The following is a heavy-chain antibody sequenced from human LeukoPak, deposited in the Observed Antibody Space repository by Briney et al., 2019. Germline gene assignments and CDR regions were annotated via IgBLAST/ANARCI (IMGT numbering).Heavy chain of an antibody. D-gene: IGHD6-13*01. CDR3: ARPWYSSSWYDY. J-gene: IGHJ4*02. CDR1: GGSFSGYY. CDR2: INHSGST. Sequence: SETLSLTCAVYGGSFSGYYWSWIRQPPGKGLEWIGEINHSGSTNYNPSLKSRVTISVDTSKNQFSLKLSSVTAADTAVYYCARPWYSSSWYDYWGQGTLVTVSS. V-gene: IGHV4-34*01.